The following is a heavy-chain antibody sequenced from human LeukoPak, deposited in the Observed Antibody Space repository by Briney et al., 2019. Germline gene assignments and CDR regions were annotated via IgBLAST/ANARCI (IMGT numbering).Heavy chain of an antibody. CDR1: GYTFTSYG. Sequence: ASVKVSCKASGYTFTSYGISWVRQAPGQGLEWMGWISAYNGNTNYAQKLQGRVTMTTDTSTSTAYMELRSLRSDDTAVYYCARAGYYGSSGSKIDYWGQGTLVTVSS. CDR3: ARAGYYGSSGSKIDY. CDR2: ISAYNGNT. D-gene: IGHD3-22*01. J-gene: IGHJ4*02. V-gene: IGHV1-18*01.